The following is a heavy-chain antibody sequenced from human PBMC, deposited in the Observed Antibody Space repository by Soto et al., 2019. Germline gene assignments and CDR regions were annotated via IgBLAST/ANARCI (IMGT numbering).Heavy chain of an antibody. V-gene: IGHV1-69*06. CDR2: INPIFGTP. CDR3: AGEGRHFDY. Sequence: SVNVSCESSGGTFSSCAMSWVRQAPGQGLEWMGGINPIFGTPHYAQKYQGRVTITADTFTNTAYMELTRLTSDDTAVYFCAGEGRHFDYWGQGTLVTVSS. CDR1: GGTFSSCA. J-gene: IGHJ4*02.